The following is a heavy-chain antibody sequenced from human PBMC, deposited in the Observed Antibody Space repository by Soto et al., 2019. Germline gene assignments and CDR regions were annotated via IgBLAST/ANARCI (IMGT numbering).Heavy chain of an antibody. CDR3: ARDGGGNYYDSSGVFDY. J-gene: IGHJ4*02. CDR2: IYYSGST. CDR1: GGSISSGDYY. V-gene: IGHV4-30-4*01. Sequence: SETLSLTCTVSGGSISSGDYYWSWIRQPPGKGLEWIGYIYYSGSTYYNPSLKSRVTISVDTSKNQFSLKLSSVTAADTAVYYCARDGGGNYYDSSGVFDYWGQGTLVTVSS. D-gene: IGHD3-22*01.